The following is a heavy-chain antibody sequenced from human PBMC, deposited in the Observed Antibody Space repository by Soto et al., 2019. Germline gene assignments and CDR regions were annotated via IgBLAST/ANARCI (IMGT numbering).Heavy chain of an antibody. D-gene: IGHD5-18*01. Sequence: QVQLVESGGDLVKPGGSLRLACAASGFTFSDYYMSWIRQAPGKGLEWVSSITSSGSTTYYTDSVEGRFTISRDNAKTSLYLQMNSLRPEDTAVYYCARERYSYGPYYFDYWGQGTLVTVSS. CDR2: ITSSGSTT. V-gene: IGHV3-11*01. CDR3: ARERYSYGPYYFDY. CDR1: GFTFSDYY. J-gene: IGHJ4*02.